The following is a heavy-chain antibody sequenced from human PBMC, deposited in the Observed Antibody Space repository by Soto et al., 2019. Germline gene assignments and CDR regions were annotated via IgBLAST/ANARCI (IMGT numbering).Heavy chain of an antibody. D-gene: IGHD3-10*01. CDR3: ARPSGGALWFGDLP. Sequence: GGSLRLSCTGTGFTFSNYGIHWVRQAPGKGLEWVGFVWHDGNNEYYADSLKGRITISRDNSNNTVSLLISSLRAEDTAVYFCARPSGGALWFGDLPWGQGTLVTVSS. V-gene: IGHV3-33*08. CDR2: VWHDGNNE. J-gene: IGHJ5*02. CDR1: GFTFSNYG.